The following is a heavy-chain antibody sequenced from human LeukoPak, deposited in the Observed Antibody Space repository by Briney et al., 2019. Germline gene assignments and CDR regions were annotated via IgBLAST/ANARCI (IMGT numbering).Heavy chain of an antibody. V-gene: IGHV4-34*01. Sequence: PSETLSLTCAVYGGSFSGYYWSWIRQPPGKGLEWIGEINHSGSTNYNPSLKSRVTISVDTSKNQFSLKLSSATAADTAVYYCARDPITPLPFDYWGQGTLVTVSS. J-gene: IGHJ4*02. CDR1: GGSFSGYY. CDR3: ARDPITPLPFDY. CDR2: INHSGST. D-gene: IGHD1-20*01.